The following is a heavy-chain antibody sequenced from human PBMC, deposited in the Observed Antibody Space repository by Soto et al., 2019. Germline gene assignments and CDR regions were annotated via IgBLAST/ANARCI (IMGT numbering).Heavy chain of an antibody. D-gene: IGHD3-10*01. J-gene: IGHJ5*02. CDR1: GGTFSSYA. CDR3: ARERQWFGELLETNWFDP. V-gene: IGHV1-69*13. Sequence: GASVKVSCKASGGTFSSYAISWVRQAPGQGLEWMGGIIPIFGTANYAQKFQGRVTITADESTSTAYMELSSLRSEDTAVYYCARERQWFGELLETNWFDPWGQGTLVTVSS. CDR2: IIPIFGTA.